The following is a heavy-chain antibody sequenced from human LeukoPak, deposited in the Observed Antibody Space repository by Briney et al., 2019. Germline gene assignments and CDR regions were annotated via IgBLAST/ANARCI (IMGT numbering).Heavy chain of an antibody. V-gene: IGHV3-21*06. CDR3: AREIVGATNNWFDP. D-gene: IGHD1-26*01. J-gene: IGHJ5*02. CDR1: GINFISHT. CDR2: ISSAGSYI. Sequence: GGSLRLSCEASGINFISHTMNWVRQAPGKGLEWVSSISSAGSYIYYADSVEGRFTISRDNAKNSLFLQMNSLRAGDTAVYYCAREIVGATNNWFDPWGQGTLVIVSS.